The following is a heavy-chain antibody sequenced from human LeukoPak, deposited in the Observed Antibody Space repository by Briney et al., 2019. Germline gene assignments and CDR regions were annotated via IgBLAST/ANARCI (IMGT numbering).Heavy chain of an antibody. Sequence: GGSLRLSCAASGFTFSSYAMHWVRQGPGKGLEWVAVISYDGSNKYYADSVKGRFTISRDNSKNTLYLQMNSLRAEDTAVYYCARDSFLYCSGGSCYSGYFDYWGQGTLVTVSS. J-gene: IGHJ4*02. CDR2: ISYDGSNK. D-gene: IGHD2-15*01. CDR3: ARDSFLYCSGGSCYSGYFDY. CDR1: GFTFSSYA. V-gene: IGHV3-30-3*01.